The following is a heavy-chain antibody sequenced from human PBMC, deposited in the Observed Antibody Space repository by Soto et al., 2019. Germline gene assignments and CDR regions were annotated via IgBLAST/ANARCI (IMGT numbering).Heavy chain of an antibody. CDR2: ISTSNGNT. D-gene: IGHD3-22*01. V-gene: IGHV1-18*01. Sequence: QVQRVQSGADVKKPGASVVVSCKTSGYTFSNHGVSWVRQAPGQGLEWMGWISTSNGNTNYAQKLQGRVTMTTDKSTITAYMELRSLRSDDTAVYFCARDRDYYDCGVYWGQGTLVTVSS. CDR1: GYTFSNHG. J-gene: IGHJ4*02. CDR3: ARDRDYYDCGVY.